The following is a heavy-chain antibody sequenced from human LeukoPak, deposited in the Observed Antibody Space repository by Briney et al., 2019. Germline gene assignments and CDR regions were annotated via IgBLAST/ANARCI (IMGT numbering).Heavy chain of an antibody. V-gene: IGHV3-23*01. CDR2: ITGSGDTT. J-gene: IGHJ3*02. Sequence: GGSLRLSCAASGFTFSSYAMSWVRQAPGQGLEWVSGITGSGDTTYYPDSVKGRFTISRDDSKNTLYLQMNSLRAEDTAVYYCARDDPLGRYCTPTSCLGAFDIWGQGTMVTVSS. CDR3: ARDDPLGRYCTPTSCLGAFDI. D-gene: IGHD2-2*01. CDR1: GFTFSSYA.